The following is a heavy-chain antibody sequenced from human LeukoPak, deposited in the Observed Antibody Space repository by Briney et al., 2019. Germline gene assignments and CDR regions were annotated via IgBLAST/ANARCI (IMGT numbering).Heavy chain of an antibody. V-gene: IGHV4-59*01. J-gene: IGHJ5*02. Sequence: SETLSLTCTVSGDSISSYFWSWIRQPPGKGLEWFGYFHDSGSANYNPSLKSRITMSVDTSKNQFSLKLRSVTAADTAVYYCARDSHSVDTATPRGFDHWGQGTLVTVSS. D-gene: IGHD2-15*01. CDR1: GDSISSYF. CDR2: FHDSGSA. CDR3: ARDSHSVDTATPRGFDH.